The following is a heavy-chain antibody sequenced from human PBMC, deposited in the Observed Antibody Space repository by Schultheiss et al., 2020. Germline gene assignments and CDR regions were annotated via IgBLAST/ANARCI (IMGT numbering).Heavy chain of an antibody. J-gene: IGHJ6*03. CDR2: IDPSDSYT. D-gene: IGHD2-2*01. CDR3: ARHWVVPAATTYYYYYYMDV. V-gene: IGHV5-10-1*01. CDR1: GYSFTSYW. Sequence: VESLKISCKGSGYSFTSYWISWVRQMPGKGLEWMGRIDPSDSYTNYSPSFQGHVTISADKSISTAYLQWSSLKASDTAMYYCARHWVVPAATTYYYYYYMDVWGKGTTVTVSS.